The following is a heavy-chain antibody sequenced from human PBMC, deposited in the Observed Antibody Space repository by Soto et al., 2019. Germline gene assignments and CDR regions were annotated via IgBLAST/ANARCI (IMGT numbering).Heavy chain of an antibody. CDR3: AADYHDYGDYTVGLDFQH. V-gene: IGHV1-58*01. D-gene: IGHD4-17*01. CDR2: IVVGSGNT. Sequence: ASVKVSCKASGFTFTSSAVQWVRQARGQRLEWIGWIVVGSGNTNYAQKFQERVTITRDMSTSTAYMELSSLRCEDTAVYYCAADYHDYGDYTVGLDFQHWGQGTLVTVSS. CDR1: GFTFTSSA. J-gene: IGHJ1*01.